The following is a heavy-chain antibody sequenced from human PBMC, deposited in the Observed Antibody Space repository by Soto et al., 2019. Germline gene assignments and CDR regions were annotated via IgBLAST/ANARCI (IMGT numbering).Heavy chain of an antibody. V-gene: IGHV1-69*12. CDR2: IIPIFGTA. CDR1: GGTFSSYA. CDR3: ARLIGTAMVSYYGMDV. D-gene: IGHD5-18*01. Sequence: QVQLVQSGAEVKKPGSSVKVSCKASGGTFSSYAISWVRQAPGQGLEWMGGIIPIFGTANYAQKFQGRVTITADESTSTAYMELSSLRSEETGVYYCARLIGTAMVSYYGMDVWGQGTTVTVSS. J-gene: IGHJ6*02.